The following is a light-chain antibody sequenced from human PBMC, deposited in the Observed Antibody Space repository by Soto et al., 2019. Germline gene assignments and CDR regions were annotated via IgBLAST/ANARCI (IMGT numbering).Light chain of an antibody. CDR2: ASS. CDR3: QQSDSVPWT. CDR1: QSISTH. Sequence: DIQMTQSPLSLSASVGDRVTITCRASQSISTHLNWYQQTSGQAPKLLIYASSNLQSGAPSRFGGSGSGTDFTLTITSLHPDDFATYYCQQSDSVPWTFGQGTKVEI. J-gene: IGKJ1*01. V-gene: IGKV1-39*01.